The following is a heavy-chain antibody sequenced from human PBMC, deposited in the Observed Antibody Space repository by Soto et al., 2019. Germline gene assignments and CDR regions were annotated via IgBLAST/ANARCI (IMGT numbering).Heavy chain of an antibody. CDR3: AKDSDYYYYMDV. CDR2: ISWNSGSI. CDR1: GFTLDDYG. J-gene: IGHJ6*03. Sequence: GGSLRLSCAASGFTLDDYGIHWVRQAPGKGLELGSGISWNSGSIGYADSVKGRFTISRDNAKNSLYLQMNSLRAEDTALYYCAKDSDYYYYMDVWGKGTTVTVSS. V-gene: IGHV3-9*01.